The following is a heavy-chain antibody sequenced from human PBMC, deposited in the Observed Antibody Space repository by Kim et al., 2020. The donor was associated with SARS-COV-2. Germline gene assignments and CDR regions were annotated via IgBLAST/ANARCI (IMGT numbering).Heavy chain of an antibody. J-gene: IGHJ6*02. Sequence: SETLSLICSVSGGSTSAYYWSWIRQPPGKGLEWVGYVYPTGNTNYNPSLRSRVTMSLDTSKNQFSLRLNSATAADTAVYYCARTMNPHYYYYGLDVWGQGTTVTVSS. V-gene: IGHV4-59*01. CDR2: VYPTGNT. CDR1: GGSTSAYY. CDR3: ARTMNPHYYYYGLDV.